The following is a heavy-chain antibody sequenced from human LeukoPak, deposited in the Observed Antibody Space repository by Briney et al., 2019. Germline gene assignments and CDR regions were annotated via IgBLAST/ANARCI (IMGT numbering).Heavy chain of an antibody. CDR2: ISWGSVNI. J-gene: IGHJ4*02. D-gene: IGHD2-8*01. CDR1: GFTFDDYD. CDR3: ARDRRVWVY. V-gene: IGHV3-9*01. Sequence: GGSLRLSCAASGFTFDDYDLHWVRRVPEKGLEWVAGISWGSVNIGYADSVMGRFTISRDTGENSLYLQMNSLRAEDTAVYYCARDRRVWVYWGQGTLVTVSS.